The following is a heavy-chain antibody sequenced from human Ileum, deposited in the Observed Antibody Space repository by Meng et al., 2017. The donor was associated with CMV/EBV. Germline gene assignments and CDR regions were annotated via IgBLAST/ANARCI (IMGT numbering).Heavy chain of an antibody. J-gene: IGHJ4*02. CDR2: INPKNTNT. Sequence: ASVKVSCKASGYTFTTCDINWVRQATGQGLEWMGWINPKNTNTGYAQRFQGRLTMTRDTSTSTVYMELSSLRSEDTAVYYCARRGDCRSTSCNLDYWGQGTLVTVSS. CDR1: GYTFTTCD. D-gene: IGHD2-2*01. V-gene: IGHV1-8*01. CDR3: ARRGDCRSTSCNLDY.